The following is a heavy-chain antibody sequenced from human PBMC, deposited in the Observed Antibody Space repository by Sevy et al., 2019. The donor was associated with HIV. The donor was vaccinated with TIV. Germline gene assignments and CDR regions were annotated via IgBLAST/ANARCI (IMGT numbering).Heavy chain of an antibody. CDR2: YDPEDGET. CDR3: ATCPDFYDSSRDGFEI. D-gene: IGHD3-22*01. Sequence: ASVKVSYKVSGYSVSDLSIHWVRQAPGKGLEWMGGYDPEDGETIYAHKFQGRGTMTEETSTDTAYMELRSLRSEDTAAYYCATCPDFYDSSRDGFEIWGQGTMVTVS. V-gene: IGHV1-24*01. J-gene: IGHJ3*02. CDR1: GYSVSDLS.